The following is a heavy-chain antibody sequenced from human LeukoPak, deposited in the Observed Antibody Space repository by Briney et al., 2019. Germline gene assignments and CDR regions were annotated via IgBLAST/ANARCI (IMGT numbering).Heavy chain of an antibody. V-gene: IGHV3-48*01. J-gene: IGHJ6*02. CDR1: GFTFSSYS. CDR2: ISSSSTI. CDR3: ARGDYGSGSYNGMDV. Sequence: GGSLRLSCAASGFTFSSYSMNWVRQAPGKGLEWVSYISSSSTIYYADSVKGRFTISRDNAKNSLYLQMNSLRAEDTAVYYCARGDYGSGSYNGMDVWGQGTTVTVSS. D-gene: IGHD3-10*01.